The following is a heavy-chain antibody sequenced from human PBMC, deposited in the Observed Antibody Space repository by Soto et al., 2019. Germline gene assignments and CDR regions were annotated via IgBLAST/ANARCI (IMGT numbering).Heavy chain of an antibody. CDR2: IKQDGSEK. J-gene: IGHJ4*02. CDR1: GFTFSSYW. CDR3: AREGIRPPHQSDY. D-gene: IGHD3-10*01. Sequence: GGSLRLSCAASGFTFSSYWMSWVRQAPGKGLEWVANIKQDGSEKYYVDSVKGRFTISRDNAKNPLYLQMNSLRAEDTAVYYCAREGIRPPHQSDYWGQGTLVTVS. V-gene: IGHV3-7*01.